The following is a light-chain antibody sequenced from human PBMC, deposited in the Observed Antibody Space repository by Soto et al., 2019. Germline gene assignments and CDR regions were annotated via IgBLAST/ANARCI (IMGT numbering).Light chain of an antibody. J-gene: IGKJ2*01. CDR2: DAS. V-gene: IGKV3-11*01. CDR3: QQRSNWAYS. CDR1: QSVSSY. Sequence: IVLTQSPATLSLSPGERAALSCRASQSVSSYLAWYQQKPGQAPRLLIYDASNRATGIPARFSGSGSGTDSALTISGLEPEDFAVYYCQQRSNWAYSFGQGTKLEIK.